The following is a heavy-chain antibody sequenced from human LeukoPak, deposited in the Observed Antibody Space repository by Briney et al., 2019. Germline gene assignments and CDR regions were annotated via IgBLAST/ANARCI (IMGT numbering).Heavy chain of an antibody. CDR1: GGSISSSRYY. J-gene: IGHJ5*02. Sequence: PSETLSLTRTVSGGSISSSRYYLGWIPQPPGKGLEWVGRIYYSGSTYYNPSLKSRVTISVDTSKNQFSLKLSSVTAADTAVYYCARYSPSSEVGHQTNWFDPWGQGTLVTVSS. CDR3: ARYSPSSEVGHQTNWFDP. D-gene: IGHD6-19*01. CDR2: IYYSGST. V-gene: IGHV4-39*01.